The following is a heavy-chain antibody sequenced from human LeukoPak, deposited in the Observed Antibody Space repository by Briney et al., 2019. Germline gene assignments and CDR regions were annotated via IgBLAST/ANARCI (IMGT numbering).Heavy chain of an antibody. D-gene: IGHD6-19*01. V-gene: IGHV1-18*01. CDR2: ISAYNGNT. CDR1: GYTFTSYG. CDR3: ARDGTYSGAWYQYYYYGMDV. Sequence: ASVKVSCKASGYTFTSYGISWVRQAPGQGLEWMGWISAYNGNTNYAQKLQGRVTMTTDTSTSTAYMELRSLRSDDTAVYYCARDGTYSGAWYQYYYYGMDVWGQGTTVTVSS. J-gene: IGHJ6*02.